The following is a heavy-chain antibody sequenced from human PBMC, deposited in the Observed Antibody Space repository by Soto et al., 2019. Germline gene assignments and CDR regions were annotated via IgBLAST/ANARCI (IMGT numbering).Heavy chain of an antibody. J-gene: IGHJ6*02. CDR1: GGSISTYY. V-gene: IGHV4-59*08. D-gene: IGHD1-26*01. Sequence: SETLSLTCTVSGGSISTYYWPWIRQPPGKGLEWIGFVYYSGSTNYNPSLKSRVTISVDTPNNQFSLKLSSVTAADTAVYYCVRQGLGALHGLVDVWGQRTTVTVSS. CDR3: VRQGLGALHGLVDV. CDR2: VYYSGST.